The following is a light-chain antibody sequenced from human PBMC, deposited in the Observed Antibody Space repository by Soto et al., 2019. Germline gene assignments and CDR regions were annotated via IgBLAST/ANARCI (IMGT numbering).Light chain of an antibody. CDR1: QSISSW. Sequence: DIQMTQSPSTLSASVGDSVTISCRASQSISSWLAWYQQKPGRAPNLLIYKASTLESGVPSRFSGSGSETEFTLTISSLQPDDFETYYCQQYNSFALTFGGGTKVDIK. CDR3: QQYNSFALT. J-gene: IGKJ4*01. CDR2: KAS. V-gene: IGKV1-5*03.